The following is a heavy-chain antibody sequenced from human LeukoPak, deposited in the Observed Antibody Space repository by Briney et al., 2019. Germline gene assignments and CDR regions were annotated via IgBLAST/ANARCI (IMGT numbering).Heavy chain of an antibody. V-gene: IGHV4-39*01. J-gene: IGHJ4*02. CDR1: VGSISSSNYF. CDR2: ISYSGRT. Sequence: SETLSLTYTVSVGSISSSNYFWGWIRQLPGKGLEWIGSISYSGRTYYHPSLESRVTISVDTSKNHFSRKVISVTAAHTALNCCARRHSTGSYEPGGQGTLVTVSS. CDR3: ARRHSTGSYEP. D-gene: IGHD6-19*01.